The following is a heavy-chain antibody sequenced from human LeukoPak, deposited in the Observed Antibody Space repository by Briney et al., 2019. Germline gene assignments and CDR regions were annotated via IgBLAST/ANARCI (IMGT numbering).Heavy chain of an antibody. Sequence: GRSLRLSCAASGFTFSSYGMHWVRQAPGKGLEWVAFISFDGTNKYYADSVKGRFTISRDNSKNTLYLQMNSLRAEDTTVYYCAKGRVRGAAADNWGDYWGQGTLVTVSS. CDR3: AKGRVRGAAADNWGDY. V-gene: IGHV3-30*18. CDR1: GFTFSSYG. D-gene: IGHD6-25*01. CDR2: ISFDGTNK. J-gene: IGHJ4*02.